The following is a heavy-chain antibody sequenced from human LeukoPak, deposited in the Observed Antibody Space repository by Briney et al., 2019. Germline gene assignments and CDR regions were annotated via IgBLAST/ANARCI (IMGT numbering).Heavy chain of an antibody. D-gene: IGHD3-16*01. Sequence: SETLSLTCTVSGYSISSGYYWGWIRQPPGKGLEWIGSIYHSGSTYYNPSLKSRVTISVDTSKNQFSLKLSSVTAADTAVYYCARSGGLRLGERCYFDYWGQGTLVTVSS. V-gene: IGHV4-38-2*02. CDR2: IYHSGST. J-gene: IGHJ4*02. CDR3: ARSGGLRLGERCYFDY. CDR1: GYSISSGYY.